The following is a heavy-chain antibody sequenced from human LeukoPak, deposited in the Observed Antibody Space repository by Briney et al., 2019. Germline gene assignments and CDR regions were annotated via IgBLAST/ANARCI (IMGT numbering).Heavy chain of an antibody. CDR1: GGSFSGYY. V-gene: IGHV4-34*01. CDR3: ARNRHNDY. J-gene: IGHJ4*02. Sequence: SETLSLTCAVYGGSFSGYYWSWIRQPPGKGLEWIGEINHSGRTNYNPSLKSRVTISVDTSKNQFSLKLSSVTAADTAVYYCARNRHNDYWGLGTLVTVSS. CDR2: INHSGRT. D-gene: IGHD1-14*01.